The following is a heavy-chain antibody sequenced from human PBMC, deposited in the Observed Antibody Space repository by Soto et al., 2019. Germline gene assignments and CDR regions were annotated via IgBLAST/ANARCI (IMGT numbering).Heavy chain of an antibody. CDR2: IYYSGST. CDR1: GGSISSYY. Sequence: PSETLSLSCTVSGGSISSYYWSWIRQPPGKGLEWIGYIYYSGSTNYNPSLKSRVTISVDTSKNQFSLKLSSVTAADTAVYYCARHFATKKDFDYWGQGTLVTVSS. J-gene: IGHJ4*02. V-gene: IGHV4-59*08. CDR3: ARHFATKKDFDY. D-gene: IGHD5-12*01.